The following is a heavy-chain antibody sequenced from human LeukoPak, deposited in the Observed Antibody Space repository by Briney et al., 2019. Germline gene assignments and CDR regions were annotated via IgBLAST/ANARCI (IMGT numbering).Heavy chain of an antibody. V-gene: IGHV3-23*01. CDR1: GFDFGGYS. D-gene: IGHD2-21*01. Sequence: GGSLRLSCEGSGFDFGGYSMSWVRQAPGKGLEWVSGVLSGGGSTYYADAVKGRFTISRDNSRSTLYLQMNSLRAEDTAVYYCAKDAIYGDGYWEFDYWGQGTLVTVSS. CDR2: VLSGGGST. J-gene: IGHJ4*02. CDR3: AKDAIYGDGYWEFDY.